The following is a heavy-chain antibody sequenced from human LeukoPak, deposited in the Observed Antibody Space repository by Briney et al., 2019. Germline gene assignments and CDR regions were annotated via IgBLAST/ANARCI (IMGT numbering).Heavy chain of an antibody. CDR1: GFTVSSYA. J-gene: IGHJ4*02. D-gene: IGHD4-17*01. CDR2: ISGSGGTT. Sequence: GGSLRLSCATSGFTVSSYAMSWVRQAPGKGLEWVSAISGSGGTTYYADSVKGRFTISRDNSKNTLYLQMNSLRAEDTAEYYCAKVSSFTTVYWGQGTLVTVSS. V-gene: IGHV3-23*01. CDR3: AKVSSFTTVY.